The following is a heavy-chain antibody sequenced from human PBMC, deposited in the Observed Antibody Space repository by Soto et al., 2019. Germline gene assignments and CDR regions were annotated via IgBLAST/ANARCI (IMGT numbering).Heavy chain of an antibody. J-gene: IGHJ6*02. D-gene: IGHD3-10*01. V-gene: IGHV6-1*01. Sequence: SQTLSLTCATSGDSVSSNSAAWNWIRQSPSRGLEWLGRTYYRSKWYNDYAVSVKSRITINPDTSKNQFSLQLNSVTHEDTAVYYCALVRGVIDTHGEYYYYGMDVWGQGTTVTVSS. CDR3: ALVRGVIDTHGEYYYYGMDV. CDR2: TYYRSKWYN. CDR1: GDSVSSNSAA.